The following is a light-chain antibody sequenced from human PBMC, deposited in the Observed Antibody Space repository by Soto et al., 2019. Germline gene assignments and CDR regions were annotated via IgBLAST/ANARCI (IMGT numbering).Light chain of an antibody. J-gene: IGKJ1*01. V-gene: IGKV3-20*01. CDR2: GAS. CDR1: QSISSYY. Sequence: EIVLTQSPGTLSLSPGERATLSCRASQSISSYYLAWYQQKPGQAPRLLIHGASSRATGIPDRFSGSGSGTAFTLTISRLEPEDFAVYYCQQYGTSRPWTFGQGTKVEI. CDR3: QQYGTSRPWT.